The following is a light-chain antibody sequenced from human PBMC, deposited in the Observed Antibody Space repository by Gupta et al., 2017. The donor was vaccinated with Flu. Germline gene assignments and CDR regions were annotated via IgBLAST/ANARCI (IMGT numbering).Light chain of an antibody. J-gene: IGKJ4*01. CDR3: QQCYSTPPA. Sequence: SLGERATINCKSSQSVLYSSNNKNYLAWYQQKPGQPPKLLIYWASTRESGVPDRFSGSGSGTDFTLTISSLQAEDVAVYYCQQCYSTPPAFGGGTKVEIK. V-gene: IGKV4-1*01. CDR2: WAS. CDR1: QSVLYSSNNKNY.